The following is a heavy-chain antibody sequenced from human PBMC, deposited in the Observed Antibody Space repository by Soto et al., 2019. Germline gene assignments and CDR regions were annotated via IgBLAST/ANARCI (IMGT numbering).Heavy chain of an antibody. CDR1: GGSISSGGYY. CDR2: IYYSGST. CDR3: ARAKGVQDYYDSSGYYPLTNYYYYGMGV. J-gene: IGHJ6*02. V-gene: IGHV4-30-4*01. D-gene: IGHD3-22*01. Sequence: SETLSLTCTVSGGSISSGGYYCICMRQPPWKGLEWIGYIYYSGSTYYNPSLKSRVTISVDTSKNQFSLKLSSVTAADTAVYYCARAKGVQDYYDSSGYYPLTNYYYYGMGVWGQGTTVTVSS.